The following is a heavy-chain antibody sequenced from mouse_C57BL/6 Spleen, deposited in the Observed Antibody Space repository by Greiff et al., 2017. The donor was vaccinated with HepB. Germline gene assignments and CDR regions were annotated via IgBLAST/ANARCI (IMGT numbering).Heavy chain of an antibody. Sequence: VQLVESGAELVRPGASVTLSCTASGYTFTDYDMHWVKQTPVHGLEWIGAIDPETGGTAYNQKFKGKAILTADKSSSTAYMELRSLTSEDSADYYGTRKVTTVVATNYFDYWGQGTTLTVSS. J-gene: IGHJ2*01. CDR1: GYTFTDYD. V-gene: IGHV1-15*01. D-gene: IGHD1-1*01. CDR2: IDPETGGT. CDR3: TRKVTTVVATNYFDY.